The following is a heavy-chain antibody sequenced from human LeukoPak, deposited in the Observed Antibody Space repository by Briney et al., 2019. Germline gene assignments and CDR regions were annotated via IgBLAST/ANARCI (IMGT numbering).Heavy chain of an antibody. D-gene: IGHD3/OR15-3a*01. CDR2: IRYDGGNK. V-gene: IGHV3-30*02. J-gene: IGHJ6*03. Sequence: PGGSLRLSCVPSGFTFSSYGMHWVRQAPGKGLEWVAFIRYDGGNKYYGDSVKGRFTISRDSSKNTLYLQMNSRRAEDTAGYYCAKEWLRYSWTGYPQSVYYMDVLGKGTTVTVPS. CDR3: AKEWLRYSWTGYPQSVYYMDV. CDR1: GFTFSSYG.